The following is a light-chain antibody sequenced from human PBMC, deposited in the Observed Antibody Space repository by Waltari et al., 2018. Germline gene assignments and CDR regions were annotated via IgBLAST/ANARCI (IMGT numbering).Light chain of an antibody. CDR1: SSDVGGYNY. CDR3: SSYTSSFYV. J-gene: IGLJ1*01. V-gene: IGLV2-14*01. Sequence: QSALTQPASVSGSPGQSITISCTGTSSDVGGYNYVSWYQQHPGKAPKHMIYDVSNRLSGVSNRVSGSKSGNTASLTISGLQAEDEADYYCSSYTSSFYVFGTGTKVTVL. CDR2: DVS.